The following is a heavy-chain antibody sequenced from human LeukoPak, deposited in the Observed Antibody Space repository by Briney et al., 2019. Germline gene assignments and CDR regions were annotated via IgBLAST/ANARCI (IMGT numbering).Heavy chain of an antibody. V-gene: IGHV3-66*01. CDR3: ASSGNYRIYYFDY. D-gene: IGHD1-26*01. J-gene: IGHJ4*02. CDR1: GFTVSSNY. CDR2: IYSGGST. Sequence: GGSLRLSCAASGFTVSSNYMSWVRQAPGKGLDLVSLIYSGGSTYYADSVKGRFTISRDNSKNTLYLQMNSLRAEDTAVYYCASSGNYRIYYFDYWGQGTLVTVSS.